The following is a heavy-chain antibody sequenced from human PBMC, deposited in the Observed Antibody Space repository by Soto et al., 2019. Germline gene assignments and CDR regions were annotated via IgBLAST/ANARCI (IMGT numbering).Heavy chain of an antibody. V-gene: IGHV1-18*01. Sequence: ASVKVSCKASGYTFTSYGISWVRQAPGQGLEWMGWISAYNGNTNYAQKLQGRVTMTTDTSTSTAYMELRSLRSDDTAVYYCAREITSWSYLYYYYHYVMAVCAQGTSVTGSS. CDR3: AREITSWSYLYYYYHYVMAV. CDR1: GYTFTSYG. D-gene: IGHD1-26*01. CDR2: ISAYNGNT. J-gene: IGHJ6*02.